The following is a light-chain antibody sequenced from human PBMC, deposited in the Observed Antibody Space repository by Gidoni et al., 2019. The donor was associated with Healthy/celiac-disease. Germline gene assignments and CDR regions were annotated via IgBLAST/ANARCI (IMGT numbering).Light chain of an antibody. CDR2: DAS. Sequence: EIVLTQSSATLSLSPGERATLSCRASQRASSYLAWYQQKPGQAPRLLIYDASNRATGIPARFSGSGSGTDFTLTISSLEPEDFAVYYCQQRSNWAFTFGPGTKVDIK. CDR1: QRASSY. J-gene: IGKJ3*01. CDR3: QQRSNWAFT. V-gene: IGKV3-11*01.